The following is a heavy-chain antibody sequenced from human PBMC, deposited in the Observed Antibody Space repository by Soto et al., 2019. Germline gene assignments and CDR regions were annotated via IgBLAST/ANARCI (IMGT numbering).Heavy chain of an antibody. D-gene: IGHD3-22*01. CDR2: ISWNSGSI. CDR1: GFTFDDYA. Sequence: SLRLSCAASGFTFDDYAMHWVRQAPGKGLEWVSGISWNSGSIGYADSVKGRFTISRDNAKNSLYLQMNSLRAEETALSYCAKDERHQYDSSGQFDYWGQGTLVTVSS. V-gene: IGHV3-9*01. J-gene: IGHJ4*02. CDR3: AKDERHQYDSSGQFDY.